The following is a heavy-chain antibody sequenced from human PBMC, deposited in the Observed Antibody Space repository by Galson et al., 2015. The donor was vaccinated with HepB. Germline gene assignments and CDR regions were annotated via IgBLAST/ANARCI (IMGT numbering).Heavy chain of an antibody. Sequence: SLRLSCAASGFTFSSYGMHWVRQAPGKGLEWVAVISYDGSNKYYADSVKGRFTISRDNSKNTLYLQMNSLRAEDTAVYYCANLQQPFTYYYYYGMDVWGQGTTVTVSS. V-gene: IGHV3-30*18. CDR2: ISYDGSNK. J-gene: IGHJ6*02. D-gene: IGHD6-13*01. CDR1: GFTFSSYG. CDR3: ANLQQPFTYYYYYGMDV.